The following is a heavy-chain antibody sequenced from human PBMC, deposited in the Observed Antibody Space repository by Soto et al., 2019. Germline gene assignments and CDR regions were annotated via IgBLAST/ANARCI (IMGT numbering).Heavy chain of an antibody. Sequence: GGSLRLSCAASGFTFSSYWMSWVRQAPGKGLEWVANIKQDGSEKYYVDSVKGRFTISRDNAKNSLYLQMNNLRAEDTAVYYCQSATARYYYYMDVWGKGTTVTVSS. CDR2: IKQDGSEK. D-gene: IGHD4-4*01. CDR1: GFTFSSYW. J-gene: IGHJ6*03. CDR3: QSATARYYYYMDV. V-gene: IGHV3-7*01.